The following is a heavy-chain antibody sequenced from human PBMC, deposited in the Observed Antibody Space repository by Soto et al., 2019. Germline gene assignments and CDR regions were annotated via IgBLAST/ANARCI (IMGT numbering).Heavy chain of an antibody. Sequence: PGGSLRLSCAASGFTFSSYGMHWVRQAPGKGLEWVAFIWHDGGNKFYAESVKGRFTISRDNSKNTLYLQMTSLSAEDTAMYYCARDGDVNTGFGKDCWGRGTLVTVYS. J-gene: IGHJ4*02. V-gene: IGHV3-33*01. CDR3: ARDGDVNTGFGKDC. CDR1: GFTFSSYG. CDR2: IWHDGGNK. D-gene: IGHD3-16*01.